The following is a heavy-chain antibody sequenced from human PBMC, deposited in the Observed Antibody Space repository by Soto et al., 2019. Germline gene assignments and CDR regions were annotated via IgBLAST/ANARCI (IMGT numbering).Heavy chain of an antibody. Sequence: SDTLSLTCTVSGGCISSGDYYWSWIRQPPGKGLEWIGYIYYSGSTYYNPSLKSRVTISVDTSKNQFSLKLSSVTAADTAVYYCAREASSSSGSFGPWGQGTVVTVS. CDR1: GGCISSGDYY. D-gene: IGHD6-6*01. V-gene: IGHV4-30-4*02. J-gene: IGHJ5*02. CDR3: AREASSSSGSFGP. CDR2: IYYSGST.